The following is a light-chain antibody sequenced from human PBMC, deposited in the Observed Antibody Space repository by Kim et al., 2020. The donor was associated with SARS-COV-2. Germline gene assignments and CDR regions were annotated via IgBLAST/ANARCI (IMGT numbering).Light chain of an antibody. J-gene: IGLJ3*02. Sequence: QPATLTFTGDSHHVGAQGAAWLQQHQGHPPRLLSYRNNDRPSGISERFSASRSGTTASLTITGLQTEDEADYYCSAWDSSLGGWVFGGGTQLTVL. CDR3: SAWDSSLGGWV. V-gene: IGLV10-54*01. CDR2: RNN. CDR1: SHHVGAQG.